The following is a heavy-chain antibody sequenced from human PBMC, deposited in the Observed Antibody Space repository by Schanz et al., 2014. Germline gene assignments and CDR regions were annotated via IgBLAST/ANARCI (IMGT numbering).Heavy chain of an antibody. V-gene: IGHV3-33*08. J-gene: IGHJ4*02. D-gene: IGHD3-3*01. CDR1: GFTFSAYA. CDR2: IWYDGSNK. CDR3: VRDSFFAFDY. Sequence: VQLLESGGGLVQPGGSLRLSCAASGFTFSAYAMTWVRQIPGKGLEWVAVIWYDGSNKYYADSVKGRFTISRDNSKNTLFLQMNSLRAEDTAVYYCVRDSFFAFDYWGQGTLVTVSS.